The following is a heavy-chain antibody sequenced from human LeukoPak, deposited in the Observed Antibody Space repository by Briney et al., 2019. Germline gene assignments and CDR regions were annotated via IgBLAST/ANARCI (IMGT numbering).Heavy chain of an antibody. D-gene: IGHD3-16*02. J-gene: IGHJ4*02. V-gene: IGHV3-21*01. CDR3: ARGSDFVWGSYRPYFDY. Sequence: GGSLRLSCVASAFTFRTYSMHWVRQAPGKGLEWVSSISGSTSYIYYADSVRGRFTISRDNAKNSLYLQINSLRAEDTAVYYCARGSDFVWGSYRPYFDYWGQGTLATVSS. CDR1: AFTFRTYS. CDR2: ISGSTSYI.